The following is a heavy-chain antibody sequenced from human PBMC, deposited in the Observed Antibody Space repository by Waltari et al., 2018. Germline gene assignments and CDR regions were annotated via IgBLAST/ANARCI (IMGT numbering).Heavy chain of an antibody. CDR1: GGSISSYY. D-gene: IGHD1-26*01. CDR3: ARGHSGGSAHSWFDP. CDR2: IDTRGST. J-gene: IGHJ5*02. V-gene: IGHV4-4*07. Sequence: QVQLQESGPGLVKPSETLSLTCTVSGGSISSYYWSWIRQPAGKGLEWIGRIDTRGSTNYNPARTSRGTMSVDTSKNQFSLKLSSVTAADTAVYYCARGHSGGSAHSWFDPWGQGTLVTFSS.